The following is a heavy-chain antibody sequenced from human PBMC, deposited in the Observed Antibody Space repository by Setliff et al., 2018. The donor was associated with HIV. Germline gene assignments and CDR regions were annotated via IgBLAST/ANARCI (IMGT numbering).Heavy chain of an antibody. CDR3: ATGFNWNYVEGAFDI. CDR2: INPDSGDT. J-gene: IGHJ3*02. D-gene: IGHD1-7*01. CDR1: GYPFTGYY. V-gene: IGHV1-2*06. Sequence: GASVKVSCKASGYPFTGYYMHWVRQAPGQGLEWMGRINPDSGDTNYAQKFQGRVTMTRDTSINTAYMDLNRLRSDDTAVYYCATGFNWNYVEGAFDIWGQGTMVTVS.